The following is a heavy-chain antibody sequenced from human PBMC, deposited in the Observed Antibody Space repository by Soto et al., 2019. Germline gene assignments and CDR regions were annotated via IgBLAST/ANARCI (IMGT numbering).Heavy chain of an antibody. J-gene: IGHJ6*03. CDR2: IWYDGSNK. Sequence: PGWSLRLSCAASGFTFSSYGMHWVRQAPGKGLEWVAVIWYDGSNKYYADSVKGRFTISRDNSKNTLYLQMNSLRAEDTAVYYCARPGRRRTTVTTWSYYYMDVWGKGTTVTVSS. V-gene: IGHV3-33*01. D-gene: IGHD4-17*01. CDR3: ARPGRRRTTVTTWSYYYMDV. CDR1: GFTFSSYG.